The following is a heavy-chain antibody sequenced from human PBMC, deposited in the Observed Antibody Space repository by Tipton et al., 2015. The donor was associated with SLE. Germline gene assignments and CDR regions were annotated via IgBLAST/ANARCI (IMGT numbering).Heavy chain of an antibody. V-gene: IGHV4-39*02. CDR1: GGSISSSYYY. D-gene: IGHD5-18*01. CDR2: IYYRGHT. Sequence: LRLSCTVSGGSISSSYYYWGWIRQSPGKGLDWIGSIYYRGHTYDNPSFKSRVAISVDTSKNQFSLEMSSVTAADTAVYYCARDLGFLAGRYGSPSGYFGMDVWGQGTTVTVSS. CDR3: ARDLGFLAGRYGSPSGYFGMDV. J-gene: IGHJ6*02.